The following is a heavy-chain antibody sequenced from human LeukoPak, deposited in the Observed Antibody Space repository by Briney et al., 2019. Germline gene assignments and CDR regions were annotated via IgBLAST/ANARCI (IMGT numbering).Heavy chain of an antibody. J-gene: IGHJ4*02. V-gene: IGHV3-23*01. CDR2: ISGSGGTT. CDR1: GFTFSSYA. CDR3: AKDPRLRYFDWLLLTHFDY. D-gene: IGHD3-9*01. Sequence: GGSLRLSCAASGFTFSSYAMSWVRQAPGKGLEWVSAISGSGGTTYYADSVKGRFTISRDNSKNTLYLQMNSLRAEDTAVYYCAKDPRLRYFDWLLLTHFDYWGQGTLVTVSS.